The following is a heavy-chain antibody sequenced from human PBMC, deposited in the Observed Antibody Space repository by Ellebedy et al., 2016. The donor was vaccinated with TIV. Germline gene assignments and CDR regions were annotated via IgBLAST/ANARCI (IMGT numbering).Heavy chain of an antibody. CDR1: GYTFTSYG. D-gene: IGHD6-13*01. CDR3: AREGIAAAGYTFYYFDY. Sequence: ASVKVSCXASGYTFTSYGISWVRQAPGQGLEWMGWISAYNGNTNYAQKLQGRVTMTTDTSTSTAYMELSSLRSEDTAVYYCAREGIAAAGYTFYYFDYWGQGTLVTVSS. V-gene: IGHV1-18*01. CDR2: ISAYNGNT. J-gene: IGHJ4*02.